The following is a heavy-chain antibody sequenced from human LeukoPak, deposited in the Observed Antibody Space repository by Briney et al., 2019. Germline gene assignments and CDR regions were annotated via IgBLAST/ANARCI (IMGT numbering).Heavy chain of an antibody. CDR1: GFTFGSYG. CDR3: ASAAGPFDN. V-gene: IGHV3-33*01. J-gene: IGHJ4*02. CDR2: IWFDGSIK. D-gene: IGHD6-19*01. Sequence: PGGSLRLSCAASGFTFGSYGMHWVRQAPGKGLEWVAVIWFDGSIKYYADSVKGRFTISRDNSRNTLFLQMNSLRAEDTAVYYCASAAGPFDNWGQGTLVTVSS.